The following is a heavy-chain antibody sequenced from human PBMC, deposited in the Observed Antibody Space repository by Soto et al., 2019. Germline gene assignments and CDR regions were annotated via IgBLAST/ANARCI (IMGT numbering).Heavy chain of an antibody. Sequence: SETLSLTCTVSGGSISSGCYYWSWIRQHPGKGLEWIGYIYYSGSTNYNPSLKSRVTISVDTSKNQLSLKLSSVTAADTAVYYCASGYCSGGSCYSSYWGQGTLVTVSS. CDR2: IYYSGST. J-gene: IGHJ4*02. CDR3: ASGYCSGGSCYSSY. D-gene: IGHD2-15*01. CDR1: GGSISSGCYY. V-gene: IGHV4-61*01.